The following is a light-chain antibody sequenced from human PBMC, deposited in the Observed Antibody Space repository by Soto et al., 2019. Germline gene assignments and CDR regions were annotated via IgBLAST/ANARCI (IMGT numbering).Light chain of an antibody. J-gene: IGKJ1*01. CDR1: QSISSW. V-gene: IGKV1-5*01. CDR3: QQYNSFWT. Sequence: DIQMTQSPSTLSASVGDRVTITCRASQSISSWLAWYPQKPGKAPKLLIYDASYLERGVPSRFSGSGSGTEFTLTISSLQADDLATYYCQQYNSFWTFGQGTKVEI. CDR2: DAS.